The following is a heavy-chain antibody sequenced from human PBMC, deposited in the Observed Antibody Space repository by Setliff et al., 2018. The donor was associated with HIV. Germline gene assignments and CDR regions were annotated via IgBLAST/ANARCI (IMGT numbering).Heavy chain of an antibody. Sequence: GGSLRLSCAASGFSVSNYYMAWVRQAPGKGPEWVSTIYSDGTTYHADSVKGRFTLSRDNSKNTLFLQMNSLRPEDTAVFYCARLRLFSSALDYWGQGTLVTVSS. V-gene: IGHV3-66*02. J-gene: IGHJ4*02. CDR2: IYSDGTT. CDR3: ARLRLFSSALDY. D-gene: IGHD2-2*01. CDR1: GFSVSNYY.